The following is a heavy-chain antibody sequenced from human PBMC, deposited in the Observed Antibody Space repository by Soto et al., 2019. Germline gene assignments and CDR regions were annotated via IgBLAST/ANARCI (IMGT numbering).Heavy chain of an antibody. V-gene: IGHV3-23*01. CDR1: GFTFNSYA. Sequence: PGGSLRLSCAASGFTFNSYAMTWVRQAPGKGLEWVSGINGRGDTQEYADSVKGRFTISRDNSKNTLYLQMNSLRAEDTAVYYCAKDASSGWWNWFDPWGQGTLVTVSS. CDR3: AKDASSGWWNWFDP. CDR2: INGRGDTQ. D-gene: IGHD6-19*01. J-gene: IGHJ5*02.